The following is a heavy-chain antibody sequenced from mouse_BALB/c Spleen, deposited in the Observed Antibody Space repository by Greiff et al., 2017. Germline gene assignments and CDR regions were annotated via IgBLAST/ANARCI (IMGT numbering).Heavy chain of an antibody. CDR3: ARVEGRWYFDV. V-gene: IGHV3-6*02. Sequence: EVQLVESGPGLVKPSQSLSLTCSVTGYSITSGYYWTWIRQFPGNKLEWMGYISYDGSNNYNPSLKNRISITRDTSKNQFFLKLNSVTTEDTATYYCARVEGRWYFDVWGAGTTVTVSS. CDR2: ISYDGSN. D-gene: IGHD3-3*01. CDR1: GYSITSGYY. J-gene: IGHJ1*01.